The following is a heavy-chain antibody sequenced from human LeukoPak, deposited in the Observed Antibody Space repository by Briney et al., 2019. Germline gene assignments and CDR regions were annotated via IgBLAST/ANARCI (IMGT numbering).Heavy chain of an antibody. CDR1: GFTFSHYN. V-gene: IGHV3-21*01. CDR2: ISGGTSYI. CDR3: ARDRSSDWHFDF. Sequence: GGSLRLSCAASGFTFSHYNMNWVRQAPGKGLEWVSSISGGTSYIYYADSAKGRFTISRDNAKNSLFLQMNSLRAEDTAVYYCARDRSSDWHFDFWGPGTPVTVSS. J-gene: IGHJ4*02. D-gene: IGHD6-19*01.